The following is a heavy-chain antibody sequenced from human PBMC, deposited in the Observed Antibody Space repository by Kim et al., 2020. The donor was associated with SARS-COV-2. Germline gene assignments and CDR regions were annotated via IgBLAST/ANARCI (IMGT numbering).Heavy chain of an antibody. CDR3: ASGVMSVGGPTMDV. Sequence: ARRCQGRVTITADESTSTAYMELSSLRSEDTAVYYCASGVMSVGGPTMDVWGQGTTVTVSS. D-gene: IGHD2-21*01. V-gene: IGHV1-69*01. J-gene: IGHJ6*02.